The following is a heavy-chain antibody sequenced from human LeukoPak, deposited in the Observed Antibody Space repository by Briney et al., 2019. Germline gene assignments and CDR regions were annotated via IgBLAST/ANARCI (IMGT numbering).Heavy chain of an antibody. CDR1: GGTFSSYA. V-gene: IGHV1-69*13. CDR3: ARGSIAARPADNYYYYYMDV. Sequence: SVKVSCKASGGTFSSYAISWVRQAPGQGLEWMGGIIPIFGTANYAQKFQSRVTSTADESTSTAYMELSSLRSEDTAVYYCARGSIAARPADNYYYYYMDVWDKGTTVTVSS. CDR2: IIPIFGTA. J-gene: IGHJ6*03. D-gene: IGHD6-6*01.